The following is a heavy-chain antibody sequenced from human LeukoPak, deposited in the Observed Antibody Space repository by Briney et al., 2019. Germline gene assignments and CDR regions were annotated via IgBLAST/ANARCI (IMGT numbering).Heavy chain of an antibody. J-gene: IGHJ2*01. CDR3: AREAAWGNWYFDL. Sequence: GRSLRLSCAASGFTFSRHGMHWVRQAPGKGLEWVAVIGDTGRAKYYADSVEGRFTASRDNSKNTLYLEMNSLRYDDTALHYCAREAAWGNWYFDLWGRGTLVTVSS. D-gene: IGHD3-16*01. V-gene: IGHV3-30*03. CDR1: GFTFSRHG. CDR2: IGDTGRAK.